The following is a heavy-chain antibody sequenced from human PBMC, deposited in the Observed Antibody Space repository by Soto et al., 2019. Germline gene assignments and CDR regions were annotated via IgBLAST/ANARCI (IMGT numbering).Heavy chain of an antibody. Sequence: GASVKASCKGSGGTVSSYTIRCVRQAPGQGLEWMGRIIPILGIANYAQKFQGRVTITADKSTSTAYMELSSLRSEDTAVYYCARGREEVPAVTYYFDYWGQGTLVTVS. CDR1: GGTVSSYT. CDR3: ARGREEVPAVTYYFDY. CDR2: IIPILGIA. D-gene: IGHD2-2*01. J-gene: IGHJ4*02. V-gene: IGHV1-69*02.